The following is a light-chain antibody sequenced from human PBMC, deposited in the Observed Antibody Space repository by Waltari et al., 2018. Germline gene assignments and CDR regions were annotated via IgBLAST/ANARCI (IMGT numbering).Light chain of an antibody. V-gene: IGKV4-1*01. CDR1: QRLFYSSNNKNY. CDR2: WAS. J-gene: IGKJ4*01. Sequence: DVVMTQSPDFLPVSLGERATLHGKSSQRLFYSSNNKNYFAWYQQKPGQPPKLLIYWASTRESGVPDRFSGSGSGTDFTLTISSLQAEDVAIYFCQQYYITPLSFGGGTRVEIK. CDR3: QQYYITPLS.